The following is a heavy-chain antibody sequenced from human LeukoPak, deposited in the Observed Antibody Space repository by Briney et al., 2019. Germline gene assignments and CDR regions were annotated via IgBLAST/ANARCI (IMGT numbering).Heavy chain of an antibody. CDR2: MNPNSGNT. V-gene: IGHV1-8*01. CDR1: GYTFTSYD. CDR3: ARAYSSSWYYYYYYTDV. Sequence: ASVKVSCKASGYTFTSYDINWVRQATGQGLEWMGWMNPNSGNTGYAQKFQGRVTMTRNTSISTAYMELSSLRSEDAAVYYCARAYSSSWYYYYYYTDVWGKGTTVTVSS. J-gene: IGHJ6*03. D-gene: IGHD6-13*01.